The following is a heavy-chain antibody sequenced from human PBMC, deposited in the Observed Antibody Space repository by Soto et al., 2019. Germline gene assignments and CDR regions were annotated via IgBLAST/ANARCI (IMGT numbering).Heavy chain of an antibody. V-gene: IGHV3-33*01. CDR1: GFTFRRSG. Sequence: PGGSLRLSCAPSGFTFRRSGMQWVRQAPGKVLEWVAVIRYDGSNKYYADSVKGRFTISRDNSKNTLYLQMNSLRAEDTAVYYCARVSLTFGGVIVAELGYSGEGTLVTFSS. D-gene: IGHD3-16*02. CDR2: IRYDGSNK. J-gene: IGHJ4*02. CDR3: ARVSLTFGGVIVAELGY.